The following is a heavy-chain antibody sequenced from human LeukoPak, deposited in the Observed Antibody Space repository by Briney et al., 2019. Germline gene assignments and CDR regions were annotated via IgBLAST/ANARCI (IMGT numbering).Heavy chain of an antibody. V-gene: IGHV4-34*01. CDR3: ASARSRSYYDY. CDR2: IYYSGST. D-gene: IGHD3-10*01. Sequence: PSETLSLTCAVYGGSFSGYYWSWIRQPPGKGLEWIGSIYYSGSTYYNPSLKSRVTISVDTSKNQFSLKLSSVTAADTAVYYCASARSRSYYDYWGQGTLVTVSS. J-gene: IGHJ4*02. CDR1: GGSFSGYY.